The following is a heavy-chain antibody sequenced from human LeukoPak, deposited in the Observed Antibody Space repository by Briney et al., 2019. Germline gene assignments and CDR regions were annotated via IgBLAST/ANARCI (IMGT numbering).Heavy chain of an antibody. Sequence: ASMKVSCTASGYTFTSYDINLVRRATGQGLEWVGWRNPNSGNTGYAQTFQGRVTMTRDTSISTAYMELSSLRSEDTAVYYCARGNPFSYWGQGTLVTVSS. J-gene: IGHJ4*02. CDR2: RNPNSGNT. CDR3: ARGNPFSY. CDR1: GYTFTSYD. V-gene: IGHV1-8*01.